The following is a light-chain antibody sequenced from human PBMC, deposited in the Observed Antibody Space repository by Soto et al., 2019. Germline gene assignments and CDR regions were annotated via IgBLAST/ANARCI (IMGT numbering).Light chain of an antibody. CDR1: QSVSSY. CDR3: QQYSDWPSIT. J-gene: IGKJ5*01. CDR2: GAY. V-gene: IGKV3-15*01. Sequence: ELVMTQSPATLSVSPGERATLSCSASQSVSSYLAWYQQKPGQAPRLLIYGAYTRATGIPARFSGSGSGTEFALTISSLWSEDLAVYYCQQYSDWPSITFGHGTRLEI.